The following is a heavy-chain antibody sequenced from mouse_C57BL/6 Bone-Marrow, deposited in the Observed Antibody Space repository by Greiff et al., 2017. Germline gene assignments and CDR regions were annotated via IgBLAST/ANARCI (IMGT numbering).Heavy chain of an antibody. V-gene: IGHV1-55*01. Sequence: VQLQQPGAELVKPGASVKMSCKASGYTFTSYWITWVKQRPGQGLEWIGDIYPGSGSTNYNEKFKSKATLTVDTSSSTTYMQLSSLTSEDSAVYYCAGPYYSNYWYFDVWGTGTAVTVAA. CDR1: GYTFTSYW. J-gene: IGHJ1*03. D-gene: IGHD2-5*01. CDR2: IYPGSGST. CDR3: AGPYYSNYWYFDV.